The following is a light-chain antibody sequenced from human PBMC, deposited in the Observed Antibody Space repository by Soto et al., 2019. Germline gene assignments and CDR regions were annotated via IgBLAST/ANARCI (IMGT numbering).Light chain of an antibody. J-gene: IGKJ3*01. CDR3: QQTHSPPLA. CDR2: DAS. V-gene: IGKV1-39*01. Sequence: DIQMTQSPSSLSASVGDRVTITCRASQRISTYLNWYQQKPGEAPKLLIYDASSLQSGVPSRFSGSGSETDFTLSITSLQPEDFATYYCQQTHSPPLAFGPGTKVDIK. CDR1: QRISTY.